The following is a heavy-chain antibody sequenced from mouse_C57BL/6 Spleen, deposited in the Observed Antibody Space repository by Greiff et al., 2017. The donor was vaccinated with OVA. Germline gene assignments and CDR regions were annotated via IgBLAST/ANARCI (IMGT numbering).Heavy chain of an antibody. V-gene: IGHV5-17*01. Sequence: DVKLVESGGGLVKPGGSLKLSCAASGFTFSDYGMHWVRQAPEKGLEWVAYISSGSGTIYYADTVKGRFTISRDNAKNTLFLQMTSLRSEDTAMYYCARTNWDDWFDYWGQGTTLTVSS. J-gene: IGHJ2*01. CDR3: ARTNWDDWFDY. CDR1: GFTFSDYG. CDR2: ISSGSGTI. D-gene: IGHD4-1*01.